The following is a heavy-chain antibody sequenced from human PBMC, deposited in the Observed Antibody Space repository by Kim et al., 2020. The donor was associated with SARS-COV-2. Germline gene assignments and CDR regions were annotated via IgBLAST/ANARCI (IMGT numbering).Heavy chain of an antibody. V-gene: IGHV3-23*01. CDR3: AKAGLTTVTTFGGYY. CDR2: ISGSGGST. Sequence: GGSLRLSCAASGFTFSSYAMSWVRQAPGKGLEWVSAISGSGGSTYYADSVKGRFTISRVNSKNTLYLQMNSLRAEDTAVYYCAKAGLTTVTTFGGYYWGQGTLVTVSS. CDR1: GFTFSSYA. J-gene: IGHJ4*02. D-gene: IGHD4-17*01.